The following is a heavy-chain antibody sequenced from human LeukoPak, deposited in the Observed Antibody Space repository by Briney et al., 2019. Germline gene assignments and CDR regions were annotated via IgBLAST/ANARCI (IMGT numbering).Heavy chain of an antibody. Sequence: PGGSMRLSCAAYGFTFSSYGMHWVRQAPGKGLEWVAVISYVGSNKYYADSVKGRFTISRDNSKNTLYLQMNSLRAEDTAVYYCAKDIEGVRYFDWLPYWGQGTLVTVSS. CDR1: GFTFSSYG. CDR2: ISYVGSNK. V-gene: IGHV3-30*18. CDR3: AKDIEGVRYFDWLPY. J-gene: IGHJ4*02. D-gene: IGHD3-9*01.